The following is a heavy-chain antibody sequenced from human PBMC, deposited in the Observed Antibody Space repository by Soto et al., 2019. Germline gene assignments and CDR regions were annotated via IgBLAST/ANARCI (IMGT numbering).Heavy chain of an antibody. Sequence: QVQLQESGPGLVEPSETLSLTCSVSSDSISSSYWSWIRQPPGKGLEWIGYIYYSGSTNYNPSLKSRVTISLDTSKNQFSLKVSSVTAADTAVYYCARGYDWFDPWGQGTLVTVSS. CDR1: SDSISSSY. CDR3: ARGYDWFDP. V-gene: IGHV4-59*01. J-gene: IGHJ5*02. D-gene: IGHD5-12*01. CDR2: IYYSGST.